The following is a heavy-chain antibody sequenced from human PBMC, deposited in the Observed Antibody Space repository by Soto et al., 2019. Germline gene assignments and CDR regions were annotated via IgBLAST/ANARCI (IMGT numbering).Heavy chain of an antibody. V-gene: IGHV1-58*01. CDR3: AALGRYSGYDLK. D-gene: IGHD5-12*01. Sequence: SVKVSFKASGFTFTSSAVQWVRQARGQRLEWIGWIVVGSGNTNYAQKFQERVTITRDMSTSTAYMELSSLRSEDTAVYYCAALGRYSGYDLKWGQGTLVTVSS. CDR1: GFTFTSSA. J-gene: IGHJ4*02. CDR2: IVVGSGNT.